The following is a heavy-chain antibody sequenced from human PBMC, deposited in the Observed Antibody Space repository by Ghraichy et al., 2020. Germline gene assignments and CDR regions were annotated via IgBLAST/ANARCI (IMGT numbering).Heavy chain of an antibody. Sequence: SETLSLTCTVTGGSISSNDYYWGWIRQPPGKGLEWIGTISFSGTTYYYPTLKSRVTLSVDTSKNQFSLKLISVIAADTAVYFCARRNRGFDYWGQGALVTVSS. J-gene: IGHJ4*02. CDR1: GGSISSNDYY. CDR3: ARRNRGFDY. V-gene: IGHV4-39*01. CDR2: ISFSGTT. D-gene: IGHD3-10*01.